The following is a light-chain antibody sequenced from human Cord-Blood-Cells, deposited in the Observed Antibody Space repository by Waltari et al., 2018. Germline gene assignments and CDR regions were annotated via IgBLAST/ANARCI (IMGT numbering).Light chain of an antibody. CDR3: CSYAGSSTLV. CDR1: ISDVGRYNL. Sequence: QSALTQPASTSGSPGQSITIPCTGTISDVGRYNLVSWYQQHPGKAPKLMIYEGSKRPSGVSNRFSGSKSGNTACLTIAGLQAEDEADYYCCSYAGSSTLVFGGGTKLTVL. V-gene: IGLV2-23*01. J-gene: IGLJ2*01. CDR2: EGS.